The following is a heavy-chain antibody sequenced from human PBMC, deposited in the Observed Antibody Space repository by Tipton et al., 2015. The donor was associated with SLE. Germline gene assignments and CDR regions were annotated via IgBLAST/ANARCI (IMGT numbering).Heavy chain of an antibody. Sequence: SLRLSCEVSGFTFMSYWMHWVRQAPGKGLEWVSRINEDGSITSYEDSVKGRLTILRDNAKNTLYLQMNSLRVEDSALYYCARGIDPSSSRISDYWGQGTLVSVSS. CDR3: ARGIDPSSSRISDY. CDR1: GFTFMSYW. D-gene: IGHD6-13*01. CDR2: INEDGSIT. J-gene: IGHJ4*02. V-gene: IGHV3-74*01.